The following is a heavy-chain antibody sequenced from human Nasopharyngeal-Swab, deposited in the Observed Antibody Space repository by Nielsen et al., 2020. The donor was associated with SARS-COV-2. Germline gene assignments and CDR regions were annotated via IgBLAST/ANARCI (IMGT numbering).Heavy chain of an antibody. CDR1: GGSISSGGYY. Sequence: SETLSLTCTVSGGSISSGGYYWGWIRQPPGKGLEWIGSIYYSGSTYYNPSLKSRVTISVDTSKNQFSLKLSSVTAADTAVYYCARHERYFDWLSQPYYYYGMDVWGQGTTVTVSS. CDR2: IYYSGST. CDR3: ARHERYFDWLSQPYYYYGMDV. J-gene: IGHJ6*02. D-gene: IGHD3-9*01. V-gene: IGHV4-39*01.